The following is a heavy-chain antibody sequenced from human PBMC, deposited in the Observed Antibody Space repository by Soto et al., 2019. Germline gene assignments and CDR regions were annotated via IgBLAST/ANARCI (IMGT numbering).Heavy chain of an antibody. V-gene: IGHV4-30-4*01. Sequence: SETLSLTCTVSGGSISSGDYYWSWIRQPPGKGLEWIGYIYYSGSTYYNPSLKSRVTISVDTSKNQFSLKLSSVTAADTAVYYCARDQRATVTTGGMDVWGQGTTVTVSS. CDR3: ARDQRATVTTGGMDV. CDR2: IYYSGST. CDR1: GGSISSGDYY. D-gene: IGHD4-17*01. J-gene: IGHJ6*02.